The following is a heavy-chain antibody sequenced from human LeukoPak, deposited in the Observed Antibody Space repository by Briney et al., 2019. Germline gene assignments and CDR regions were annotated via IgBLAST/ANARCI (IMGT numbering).Heavy chain of an antibody. CDR3: ARETMYRSCWYHH. CDR2: INPNSGGT. V-gene: IGHV1-2*02. D-gene: IGHD6-19*01. J-gene: IGHJ4*02. Sequence: ASVKVSCKASGYTFTGYYIHWVRQAPGQGLEGMGWINPNSGGTNYAQHFLGRVAMIRDTSKTTVYMELSSLRSNDTAVYYCARETMYRSCWYHHWGQGTLVTVSS. CDR1: GYTFTGYY.